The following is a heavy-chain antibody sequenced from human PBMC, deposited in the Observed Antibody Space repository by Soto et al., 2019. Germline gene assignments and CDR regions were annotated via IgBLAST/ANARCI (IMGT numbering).Heavy chain of an antibody. CDR3: ARATPRVRGGMDV. D-gene: IGHD2-21*01. Sequence: PGGSLRLSCAASGFTFSSYSMNWVRQAPGKGLEWVSSISSSSSYIYCADSVKGRFTISRDNAKNSLYLQMNSLRAEDTAVYYCARATPRVRGGMDVWGQGTTVTVSS. CDR1: GFTFSSYS. CDR2: ISSSSSYI. V-gene: IGHV3-21*01. J-gene: IGHJ6*02.